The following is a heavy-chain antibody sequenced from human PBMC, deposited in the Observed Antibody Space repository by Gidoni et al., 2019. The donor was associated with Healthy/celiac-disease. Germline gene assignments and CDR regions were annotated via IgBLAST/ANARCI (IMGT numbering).Heavy chain of an antibody. V-gene: IGHV3-30*18. D-gene: IGHD6-13*01. CDR2: ISYDGSNK. J-gene: IGHJ4*02. CDR1: GFTFSSYG. Sequence: SGFTFSSYGMHWVRRAPGKGLEWVAVISYDGSNKYYADSVKGRFTISRDNSKNTLYLQMNSLRAEDTAVYYCAKPKTYSSSWYPLFDYWGQGTLVTVSS. CDR3: AKPKTYSSSWYPLFDY.